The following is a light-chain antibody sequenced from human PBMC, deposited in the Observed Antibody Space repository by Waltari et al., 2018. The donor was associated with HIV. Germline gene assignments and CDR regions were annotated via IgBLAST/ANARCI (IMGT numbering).Light chain of an antibody. CDR3: SSYTSTNTRV. CDR2: EVS. Sequence: SALNPPASVSGSHGQPITLSCPGTRRAAGGYNFVSWYQQQPGKAPILLIYEVSDRPSGVPNRFSGSKSGNTASLTISGLQADDEADYYCSSYTSTNTRVFGGGTKLTVL. J-gene: IGLJ3*02. CDR1: RRAAGGYNF. V-gene: IGLV2-14*01.